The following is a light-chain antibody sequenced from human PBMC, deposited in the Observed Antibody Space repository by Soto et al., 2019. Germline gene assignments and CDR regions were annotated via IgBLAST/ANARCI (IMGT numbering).Light chain of an antibody. CDR2: DAS. J-gene: IGKJ4*01. CDR3: QQYETLPLT. CDR1: HDIDDS. Sequence: DIQMTQSPSSLSASVGDRVTITCQASHDIDDSLNWYQQKPGKAPKLLIYDASNLEAGVPSRFSGSGSGTDFTFTIFTLQPEDIATYYCQQYETLPLTFGGGTKVEIK. V-gene: IGKV1-33*01.